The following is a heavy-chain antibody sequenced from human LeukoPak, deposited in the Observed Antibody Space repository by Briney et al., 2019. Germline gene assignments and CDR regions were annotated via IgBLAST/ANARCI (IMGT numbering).Heavy chain of an antibody. Sequence: GGSLRLSCAASGFTFSTYWMTWVRQAPGKGLEWVASLNQDGSEKYYVDSVRGRFTISRDNAQKSLYLEMKSLSAKDTAVYYCARAVTSTEGYWGQGTLVTVSS. CDR1: GFTFSTYW. V-gene: IGHV3-7*03. J-gene: IGHJ4*02. CDR3: ARAVTSTEGY. CDR2: LNQDGSEK.